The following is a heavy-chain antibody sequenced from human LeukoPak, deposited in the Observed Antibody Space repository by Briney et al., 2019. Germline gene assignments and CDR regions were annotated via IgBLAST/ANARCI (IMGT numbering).Heavy chain of an antibody. CDR3: ARLAIRPYNWFDP. CDR2: IYYSGST. D-gene: IGHD2-2*02. V-gene: IGHV4-59*08. CDR1: GGSISSYY. Sequence: SETLSLTCTVSGGSISSYYWSWIRQPPGKGLEWIGYIYYSGSTNYNPSLKSRVTISVDTSKNQFSLKLSSVTAADTAVYYCARLAIRPYNWFDPWGQGTLVIVSS. J-gene: IGHJ5*02.